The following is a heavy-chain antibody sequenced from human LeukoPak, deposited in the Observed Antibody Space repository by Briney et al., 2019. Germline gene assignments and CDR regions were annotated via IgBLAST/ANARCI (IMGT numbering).Heavy chain of an antibody. CDR2: INPNSGGT. CDR3: ARETVGPPFSWNDGRDNWFDP. J-gene: IGHJ5*02. V-gene: IGHV1-2*02. CDR1: GYTFTGYY. Sequence: ASVKVSCKASGYTFTGYYMHWVRQAPGQGLEWMGWINPNSGGTNYAQKFQGRVTMTRDTSISTAYMELSRLRSDDTAVYYCARETVGPPFSWNDGRDNWFDPWGQGTLVTVSA. D-gene: IGHD1-1*01.